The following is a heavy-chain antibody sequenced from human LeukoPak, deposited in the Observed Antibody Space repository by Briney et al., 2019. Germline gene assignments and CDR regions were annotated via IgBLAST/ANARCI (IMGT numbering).Heavy chain of an antibody. CDR3: ARDLVGVADNWFDP. CDR2: IYYSGST. Sequence: SETLFLTCTVSGGSISSSSYYWGWIRQPPGKGLEWIGSIYYSGSTYYNPSLKSRVTISVDTSKNQFSLKLSSVTAADTAVYYCARDLVGVADNWFDPWGQGTLVTVSS. V-gene: IGHV4-39*07. CDR1: GGSISSSSYY. J-gene: IGHJ5*02. D-gene: IGHD6-19*01.